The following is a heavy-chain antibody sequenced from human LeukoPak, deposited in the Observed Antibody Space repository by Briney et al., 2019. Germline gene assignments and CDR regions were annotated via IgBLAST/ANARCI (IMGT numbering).Heavy chain of an antibody. D-gene: IGHD5-12*01. Sequence: GESLKISCKGSGYSFTSYWIGWVRQMPGKGLEWMGIIYPGDSDTSYSPSFQGQVTISADKSISTAYLQWSSLKASDTAMYYCARLSGYDPIYYFDYWAREPWSPSPQ. V-gene: IGHV5-51*01. CDR1: GYSFTSYW. CDR3: ARLSGYDPIYYFDY. J-gene: IGHJ4*02. CDR2: IYPGDSDT.